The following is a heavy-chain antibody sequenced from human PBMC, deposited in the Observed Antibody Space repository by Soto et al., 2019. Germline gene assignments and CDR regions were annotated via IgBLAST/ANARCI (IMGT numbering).Heavy chain of an antibody. Sequence: QVQLVQSGAEVKKPGSSVKVSCKASGGTFSNYAISWVRQAPGQGLEWMGGITPFFGTANYAQKFQGRVTITADESMSTAYMELSRLRSEDTAVYYCAQTLGSAVAGPGRFDLWGRGTLGTVSS. CDR3: AQTLGSAVAGPGRFDL. D-gene: IGHD6-19*01. J-gene: IGHJ2*01. CDR1: GGTFSNYA. CDR2: ITPFFGTA. V-gene: IGHV1-69*12.